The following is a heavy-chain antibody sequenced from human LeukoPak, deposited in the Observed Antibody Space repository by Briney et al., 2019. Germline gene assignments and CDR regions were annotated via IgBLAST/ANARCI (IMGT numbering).Heavy chain of an antibody. CDR3: ARSGSRYSYYYYYMDV. CDR2: IIPIFGTA. V-gene: IGHV1-69*13. J-gene: IGHJ6*03. CDR1: GGTFSSYA. Sequence: SVKVSCKASGGTFSSYAISWVRQAPGQGLEWMGGIIPIFGTANYAQKFQGRVTITEDESTSTAYMELSSLRSEDTAVYYCARSGSRYSYYYYYMDVWGKGTTVTVSS. D-gene: IGHD1-1*01.